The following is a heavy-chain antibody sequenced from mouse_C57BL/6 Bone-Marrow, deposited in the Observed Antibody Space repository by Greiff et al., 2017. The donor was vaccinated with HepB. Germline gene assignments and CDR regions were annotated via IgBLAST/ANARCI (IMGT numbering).Heavy chain of an antibody. Sequence: VQLQQSGAELAKPGASVKLSCKASGYTFTSYWMHWVKQRPGQGLEWIGYINPSSGYTKYIQKFKDKATLTADKSSSTAYMQLSSLTYEDSAVYYCALYGNYVSYAMDYWGQGTSVTVSS. CDR1: GYTFTSYW. CDR3: ALYGNYVSYAMDY. J-gene: IGHJ4*01. D-gene: IGHD2-1*01. V-gene: IGHV1-7*01. CDR2: INPSSGYT.